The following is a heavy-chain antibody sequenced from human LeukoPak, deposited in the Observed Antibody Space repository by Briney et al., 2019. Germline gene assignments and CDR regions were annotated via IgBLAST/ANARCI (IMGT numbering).Heavy chain of an antibody. CDR2: IYYSGSA. Sequence: ASETLSLTCTVSGGSISNYYWSWIRQPPGKGLEWIGYIYYSGSANYNPSLKSRVTISVDTSKNQFSLKLSSVAAAGTAVYYCARVGYGYGPYGMDVWGQGTTVTVSS. CDR1: GGSISNYY. CDR3: ARVGYGYGPYGMDV. V-gene: IGHV4-59*01. J-gene: IGHJ6*02. D-gene: IGHD5-18*01.